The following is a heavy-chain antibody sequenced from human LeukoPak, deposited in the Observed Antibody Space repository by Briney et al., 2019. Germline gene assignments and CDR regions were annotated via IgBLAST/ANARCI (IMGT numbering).Heavy chain of an antibody. D-gene: IGHD3-10*01. CDR2: IYSGGST. CDR3: ARDLRRGSGPYYYYGMDV. J-gene: IGHJ6*02. Sequence: GGSLRLSCAASGFTVSSNYMSWVRQAPGKGLEWVSVIYSGGSTYYADSVKGRFTISRDNSKNTLYLQMNSLRAEDTAVYYCARDLRRGSGPYYYYGMDVWGQGTTVTVSS. CDR1: GFTVSSNY. V-gene: IGHV3-53*01.